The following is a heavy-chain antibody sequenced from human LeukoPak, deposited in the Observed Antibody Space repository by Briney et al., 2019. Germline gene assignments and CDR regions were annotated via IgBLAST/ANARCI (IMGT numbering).Heavy chain of an antibody. CDR3: ARASYCSGGSCYSEYFQH. D-gene: IGHD2-15*01. Sequence: GGSLRLSCAASGFTFTTYWMHWVRQAPGKGLVWVSHINSDGSITSYADSVKGRFTISRDNAKNTLYLQMNSLRAEDTAVYYCARASYCSGGSCYSEYFQHWGQGTLVTVSS. CDR1: GFTFTTYW. CDR2: INSDGSIT. V-gene: IGHV3-74*01. J-gene: IGHJ1*01.